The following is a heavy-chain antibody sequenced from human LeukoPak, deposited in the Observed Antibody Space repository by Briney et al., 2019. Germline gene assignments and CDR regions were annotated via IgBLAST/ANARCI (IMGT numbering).Heavy chain of an antibody. V-gene: IGHV3-66*01. CDR1: GFTVSSNY. Sequence: GGSLRLSCAASGFTVSSNYMSWVSQAAGKGLEWVSVIYSGGSTYYADSVKGRFTISRDNSKNTLYLQMNSLRAADTSVYYCAATWWELLWGQGTLVTVSS. CDR2: IYSGGST. D-gene: IGHD1-26*01. CDR3: AATWWELL. J-gene: IGHJ4*02.